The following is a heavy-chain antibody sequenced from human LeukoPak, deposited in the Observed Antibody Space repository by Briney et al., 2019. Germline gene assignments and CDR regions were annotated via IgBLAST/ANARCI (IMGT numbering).Heavy chain of an antibody. CDR3: VISLIQGSADDAFDI. Sequence: PSETLSLTCTVSGGSISSRSYYWGWIRQPPGKGLEWIGSIHYSGSTYYNPSLKSRVTISVDTSKNQFSLKLSSVTAADTAVYYCVISLIQGSADDAFDIWGQGTMVTVSS. CDR2: IHYSGST. J-gene: IGHJ3*02. D-gene: IGHD2-21*01. CDR1: GGSISSRSYY. V-gene: IGHV4-39*01.